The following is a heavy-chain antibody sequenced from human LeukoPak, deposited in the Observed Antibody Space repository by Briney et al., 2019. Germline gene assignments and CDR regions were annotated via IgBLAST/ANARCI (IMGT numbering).Heavy chain of an antibody. V-gene: IGHV4-31*03. Sequence: SQTQSLTCTVSGGSISSGGYYWSWIRQHPGKGLEWIGYIYYSGSTYYNPSLKSRVTISVDTSKNQFSLKLGSVTAADTAVYYCARKDPAMVSYYYYGMDVWGQGTTVTVSS. CDR2: IYYSGST. J-gene: IGHJ6*02. D-gene: IGHD5-18*01. CDR1: GGSISSGGYY. CDR3: ARKDPAMVSYYYYGMDV.